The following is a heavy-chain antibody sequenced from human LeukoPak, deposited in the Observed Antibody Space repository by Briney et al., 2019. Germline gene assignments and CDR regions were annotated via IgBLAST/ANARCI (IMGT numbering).Heavy chain of an antibody. J-gene: IGHJ4*02. Sequence: SETLSLTCTVSGGSISSSSYWGWIRQPPGKGLEWIGSLYYSGGTYYNPSLKSRVTISVDTSKNQFSLKLSSVTAADTAVYYCARVPTVTFFDYWGQGTLVTVSS. V-gene: IGHV4-39*07. CDR2: LYYSGGT. CDR3: ARVPTVTFFDY. D-gene: IGHD4-17*01. CDR1: GGSISSSSY.